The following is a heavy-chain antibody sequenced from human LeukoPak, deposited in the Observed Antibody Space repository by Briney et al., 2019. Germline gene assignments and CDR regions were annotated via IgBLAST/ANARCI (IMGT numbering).Heavy chain of an antibody. CDR2: ISAYNGNT. Sequence: ASVKVSCKASGYTFSSYGISWVRQAPGQGLEWMGWISAYNGNTNYLQKLQGRVTMTTDTSTSTAYMDLRSLRSDDTAIYYCARDSPDGSGTYYNDSPDYWGQGTLVTVSS. D-gene: IGHD3-10*01. CDR3: ARDSPDGSGTYYNDSPDY. CDR1: GYTFSSYG. J-gene: IGHJ4*02. V-gene: IGHV1-18*01.